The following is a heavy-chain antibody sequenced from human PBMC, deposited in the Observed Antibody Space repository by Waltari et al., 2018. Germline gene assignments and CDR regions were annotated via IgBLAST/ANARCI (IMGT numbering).Heavy chain of an antibody. CDR3: ASGPGWLNN. Sequence: ELQLVESGGGWIQPGGSLSLSGAASGFTVKTNYLPWVRPAPGKGLEWVSVFYSGGTTYYADSVKGRFTISRDDPNNTLYLQMNSLRAEDTAVYYCASGPGWLNNWGQGALVTVSS. V-gene: IGHV3-53*01. D-gene: IGHD5-12*01. CDR1: GFTVKTNY. J-gene: IGHJ4*02. CDR2: FYSGGTT.